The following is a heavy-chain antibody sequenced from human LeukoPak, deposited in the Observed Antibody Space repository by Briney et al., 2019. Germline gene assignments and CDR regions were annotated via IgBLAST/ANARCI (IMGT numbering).Heavy chain of an antibody. CDR2: ISTGGSTI. CDR3: VRRYCSSTSCTFDY. CDR1: GFTFSNYE. V-gene: IGHV3-48*03. J-gene: IGHJ4*02. Sequence: GGSLRLSCAGSGFTFSNYEMNWVRQAPGKGLEWLSYISTGGSTIYHADSVKGRFTISRDNANNPLYLLVNSLRPEDTALYYCVRRYCSSTSCTFDYWGQGTLVTVSS. D-gene: IGHD2-2*01.